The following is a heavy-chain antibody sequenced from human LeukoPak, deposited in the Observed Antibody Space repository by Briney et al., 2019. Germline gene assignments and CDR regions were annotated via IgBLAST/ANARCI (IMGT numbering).Heavy chain of an antibody. CDR3: ARDEISGSYFGY. Sequence: GGSLRLSCAASGFTFSSYAMHWVRQAPGKGLEWVAVISYDGSNKYYADSVKGRFTISRDNSKNTLYLQMNSLRAEDTAVYYCARDEISGSYFGYWGQGTLVTVSS. CDR1: GFTFSSYA. D-gene: IGHD1-26*01. J-gene: IGHJ4*02. CDR2: ISYDGSNK. V-gene: IGHV3-30-3*01.